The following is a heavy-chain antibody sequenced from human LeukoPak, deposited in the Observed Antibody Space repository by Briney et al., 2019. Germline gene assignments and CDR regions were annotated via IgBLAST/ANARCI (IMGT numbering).Heavy chain of an antibody. Sequence: ASVKVSCKASGYTFTGYYMHWVRQAPGQGLEWMGWINPNSGGTNYAQKFQGRVTMTRDTSISTAYMELSRLISDDTALYYCARTYTAVHYFDYWGQGTLVTVSS. J-gene: IGHJ4*02. CDR2: INPNSGGT. V-gene: IGHV1-2*02. CDR1: GYTFTGYY. CDR3: ARTYTAVHYFDY. D-gene: IGHD2-21*02.